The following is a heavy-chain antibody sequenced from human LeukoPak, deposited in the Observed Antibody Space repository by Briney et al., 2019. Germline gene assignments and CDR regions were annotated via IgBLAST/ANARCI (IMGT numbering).Heavy chain of an antibody. V-gene: IGHV4-59*01. Sequence: SETLSLTCTVSGGSISSYYWSWIRQPPGKGLEWIGYIYYSGSTNYNPSLKSRVTISVDTSRNQFSLQLSSVTAADTAVYYCARGYYYDSSGYLPPAPFDYWGQGTLVTVSS. CDR2: IYYSGST. CDR1: GGSISSYY. J-gene: IGHJ4*02. D-gene: IGHD3-22*01. CDR3: ARGYYYDSSGYLPPAPFDY.